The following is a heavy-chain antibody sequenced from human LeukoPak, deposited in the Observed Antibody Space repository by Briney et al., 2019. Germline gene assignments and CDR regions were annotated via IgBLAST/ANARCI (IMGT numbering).Heavy chain of an antibody. V-gene: IGHV3-43*01. CDR2: ISWDGGST. J-gene: IGHJ3*02. CDR1: GFTFDDYT. D-gene: IGHD6-13*01. Sequence: GGSLRLSCAASGFTFDDYTMHWVRQAPGKGLEWVSLISWDGGSTYYADSVKGRFTISRDNSKNSLYLQMNSLRTEDTALYYCAKDISSSWDTFDIWGQGTMVIVSS. CDR3: AKDISSSWDTFDI.